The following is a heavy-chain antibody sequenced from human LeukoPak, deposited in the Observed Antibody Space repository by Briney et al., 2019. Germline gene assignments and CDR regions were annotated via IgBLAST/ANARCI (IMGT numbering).Heavy chain of an antibody. Sequence: TSETLSLTCAVYGGSFSGYYWTWIRQTPEKGLEWIGEMNPSGSTNYNPSLKSRVTISVDTSKNQFSLELSSVTAADTAVYYCARGRQDVTMIVVVMTAVSYYLDVWGKGTTVIVS. CDR2: MNPSGST. D-gene: IGHD3-22*01. CDR1: GGSFSGYY. CDR3: ARGRQDVTMIVVVMTAVSYYLDV. V-gene: IGHV4-34*01. J-gene: IGHJ6*03.